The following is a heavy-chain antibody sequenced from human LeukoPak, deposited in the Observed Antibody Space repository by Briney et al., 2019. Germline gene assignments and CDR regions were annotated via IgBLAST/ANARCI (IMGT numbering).Heavy chain of an antibody. J-gene: IGHJ4*02. CDR2: TYSGDTT. CDR3: ASILRSSSGYYFDY. D-gene: IGHD2-15*01. CDR1: GFTVSTNY. Sequence: GGSLRLSCAASGFTVSTNYMSWVRQAPGKGLEWVSVTYSGDTTFYADSVRGKFTISRDNSKNTLYLQMNSLRAEDTAVYYCASILRSSSGYYFDYWGQGTLVTVSS. V-gene: IGHV3-66*01.